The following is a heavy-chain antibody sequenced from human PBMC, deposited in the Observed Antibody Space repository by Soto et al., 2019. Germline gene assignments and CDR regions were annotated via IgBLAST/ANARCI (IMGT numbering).Heavy chain of an antibody. CDR1: GFTFSSYG. J-gene: IGHJ4*02. Sequence: QVQLVESGGGVVQPGRSLRLSCAASGFTFSSYGMHWVRQAPGKGLEWVAVIWYDGSNKYYADSVKGRFTISRDNSKNTLYLQKNSLRAEDTAVYYCARDLGIAAREGFFDYWGQGTLVTVSS. CDR3: ARDLGIAAREGFFDY. CDR2: IWYDGSNK. D-gene: IGHD6-6*01. V-gene: IGHV3-33*01.